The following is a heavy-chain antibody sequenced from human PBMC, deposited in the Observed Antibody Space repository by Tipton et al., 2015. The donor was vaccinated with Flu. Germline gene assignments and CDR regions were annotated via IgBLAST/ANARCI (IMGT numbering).Heavy chain of an antibody. D-gene: IGHD3-10*01. Sequence: TLSLTCTVSGGSISSYYWSWIRQPPGKGLEWIGYIYYSGSTNYNPSLKSRVTISVDTSKNQFSLKLSSVTAADTAVYYCARTYGSGSTRPLHYFDYWGQGTLVTVSS. V-gene: IGHV4-59*07. CDR3: ARTYGSGSTRPLHYFDY. CDR2: IYYSGST. CDR1: GGSISSYY. J-gene: IGHJ4*02.